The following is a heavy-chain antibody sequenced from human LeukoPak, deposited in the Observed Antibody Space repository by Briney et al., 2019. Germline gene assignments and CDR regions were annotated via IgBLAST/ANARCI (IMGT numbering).Heavy chain of an antibody. Sequence: PGGSLRLSCAASGFTFSSYAMHWVRQAPGKGLEWVAVISYDGSNKYYADSVKGRFTISRDNSKNTLYLQMNSLRAEDTAVYYCASAKLLWFGESESSFDYWGQGTLVTVSS. J-gene: IGHJ4*02. CDR2: ISYDGSNK. CDR3: ASAKLLWFGESESSFDY. CDR1: GFTFSSYA. V-gene: IGHV3-30*04. D-gene: IGHD3-10*01.